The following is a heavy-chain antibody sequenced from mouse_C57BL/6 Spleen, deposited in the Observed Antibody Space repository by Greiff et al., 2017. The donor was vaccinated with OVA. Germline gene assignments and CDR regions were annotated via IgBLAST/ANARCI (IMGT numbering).Heavy chain of an antibody. CDR1: GYTFTDYY. Sequence: EVQLQQSGPELVKPGASVKISCKASGYTFTDYYMNWVKQSHGKSLEWIGDINPNNGGTSYNQKFKGKATLTVDKSSSTAYMELRSLTSEDSAVYYCARLGDYFDYWGKGTTLTVSS. D-gene: IGHD2-14*01. V-gene: IGHV1-26*01. CDR3: ARLGDYFDY. J-gene: IGHJ2*01. CDR2: INPNNGGT.